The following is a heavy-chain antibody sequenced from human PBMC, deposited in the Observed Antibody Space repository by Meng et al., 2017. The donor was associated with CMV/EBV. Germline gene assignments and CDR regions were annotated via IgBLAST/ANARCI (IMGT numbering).Heavy chain of an antibody. Sequence: GGSLRLSCAASGFTFSSYEMNWVRQAPGKGLEWVSSISSSSSYIYYADSVKGRFTISRDNAKNSLYLQMNSLRAEDTAVYYCARDGLECSSTSCDYYYYYGMDVWGQGTTVTVSS. CDR3: ARDGLECSSTSCDYYYYYGMDV. V-gene: IGHV3-21*01. J-gene: IGHJ6*02. CDR2: ISSSSSYI. CDR1: GFTFSSYE. D-gene: IGHD2-2*01.